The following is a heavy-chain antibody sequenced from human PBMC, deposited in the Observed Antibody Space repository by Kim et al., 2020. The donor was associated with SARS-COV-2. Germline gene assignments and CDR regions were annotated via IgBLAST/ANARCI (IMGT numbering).Heavy chain of an antibody. J-gene: IGHJ6*02. CDR1: GFTFSSYA. D-gene: IGHD5-12*01. CDR3: ANAPNSGYDNQYYYYGMDV. CDR2: ISGSGGST. Sequence: GSLRLSCAASGFTFSSYAMSWVRQAPGKGLEWVSAISGSGGSTYYADSVKGRFTISRDNSKNTLYLQMNSLRAEDTAIYYCANAPNSGYDNQYYYYGMDVWGQVTTVTVSS. V-gene: IGHV3-23*01.